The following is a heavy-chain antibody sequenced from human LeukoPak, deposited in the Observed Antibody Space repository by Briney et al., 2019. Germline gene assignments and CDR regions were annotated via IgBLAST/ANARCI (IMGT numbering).Heavy chain of an antibody. J-gene: IGHJ4*02. CDR2: IYSGGST. CDR3: AKDRGPFYYYDSSGYSY. D-gene: IGHD3-22*01. V-gene: IGHV3-53*05. Sequence: GGSLRLSCAASGFTVSSNYMSWVRQAPGKGLEWVSVIYSGGSTYYADSVKGRFTISRDNSKNTLYLQMNSLRAEDTAVYYCAKDRGPFYYYDSSGYSYWGQGTLVTVSS. CDR1: GFTVSSNY.